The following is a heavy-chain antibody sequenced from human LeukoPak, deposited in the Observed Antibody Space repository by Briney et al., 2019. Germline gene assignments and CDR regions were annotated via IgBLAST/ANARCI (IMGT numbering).Heavy chain of an antibody. CDR2: ISWNSGSI. CDR1: GFTFDDYA. Sequence: GGSLRLSCVASGFTFDDYAMHWVRQASGKGLEWVSGISWNSGSIGYADSVKGRFTISRDNAKNSLYLQMNSLRAEDTALYYCAKDYYYDSGGPFDYWGQGTPVTVSS. CDR3: AKDYYYDSGGPFDY. D-gene: IGHD3-22*01. J-gene: IGHJ4*02. V-gene: IGHV3-9*01.